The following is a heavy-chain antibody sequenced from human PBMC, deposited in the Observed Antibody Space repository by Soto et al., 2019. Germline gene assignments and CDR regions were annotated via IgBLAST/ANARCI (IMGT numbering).Heavy chain of an antibody. V-gene: IGHV2-5*02. CDR1: GFSLSSTRMA. Sequence: QITLKESGPTLVKPTQTLTLTCTFSGFSLSSTRMAVGWIRQPPGKALEWLALIYWDDDKRYSPFLKSRLTITEATSKNQVVLTMSNMDPVDTARYYCAHIVVAGLGYYFDYWGQGTLVTVSS. J-gene: IGHJ4*02. CDR2: IYWDDDK. CDR3: AHIVVAGLGYYFDY. D-gene: IGHD6-19*01.